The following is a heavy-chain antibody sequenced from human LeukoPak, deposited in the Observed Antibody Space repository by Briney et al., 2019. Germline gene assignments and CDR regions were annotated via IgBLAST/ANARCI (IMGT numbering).Heavy chain of an antibody. J-gene: IGHJ4*02. D-gene: IGHD5-24*01. CDR2: IKPDGREK. CDR3: ATMASNVFEY. Sequence: GGSLRLSCGPSGSTLSNYLITCVRQSPRKGLECVANIKPDGREKYYMPSVKGRFTIYRDSAKNSFYLQMNSQRAEDTAVYYWATMASNVFEYWGQGTLVTVSS. V-gene: IGHV3-7*03. CDR1: GSTLSNYL.